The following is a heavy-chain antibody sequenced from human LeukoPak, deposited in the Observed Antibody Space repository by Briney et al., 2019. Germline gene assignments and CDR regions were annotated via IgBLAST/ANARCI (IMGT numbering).Heavy chain of an antibody. V-gene: IGHV4-61*02. Sequence: SETLSLTCTVSGGSISSGSYYWSWIRQPAGKGLEWIGRIYTSGSTNYNPSLKSRVTISVDTSKNQFSLKLSSVTAADTAVYYCAREPPADSGSNDAFDIWGQGTMVTVSS. CDR2: IYTSGST. J-gene: IGHJ3*02. CDR1: GGSISSGSYY. D-gene: IGHD1-26*01. CDR3: AREPPADSGSNDAFDI.